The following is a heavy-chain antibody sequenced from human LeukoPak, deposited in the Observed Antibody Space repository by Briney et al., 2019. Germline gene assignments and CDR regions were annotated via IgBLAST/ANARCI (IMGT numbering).Heavy chain of an antibody. V-gene: IGHV1-69*05. J-gene: IGHJ5*02. CDR3: ARDVGYIAAAGTST. Sequence: SVKVSCKASGGTFSSYAISWVRQAPGQGREWMGGIIPIFGTANYAQKFQGRVTITTDESTSTAYMELSSLRSEDTAVYYCARDVGYIAAAGTSTWGQGTLVTVSS. CDR1: GGTFSSYA. CDR2: IIPIFGTA. D-gene: IGHD6-13*01.